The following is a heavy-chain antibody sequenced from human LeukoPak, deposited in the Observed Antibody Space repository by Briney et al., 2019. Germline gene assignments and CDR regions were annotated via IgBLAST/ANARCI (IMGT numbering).Heavy chain of an antibody. J-gene: IGHJ2*01. D-gene: IGHD2-2*01. Sequence: GASVKVSCKASGYTFTNYGITWVRQAPGQGLEWMGWISAFNVNTIYAQNLQGRVTMTTNTSTSTAYMELRSLRSDDTAVYYCARVVVVVPAARGSWYFDLWGRGTLVSVSS. CDR3: ARVVVVVPAARGSWYFDL. CDR1: GYTFTNYG. V-gene: IGHV1-18*01. CDR2: ISAFNVNT.